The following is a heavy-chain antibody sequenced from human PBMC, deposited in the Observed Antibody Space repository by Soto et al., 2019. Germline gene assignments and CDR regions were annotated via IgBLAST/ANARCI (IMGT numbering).Heavy chain of an antibody. Sequence: GGSLRLSCAASGFPFNNAWINWVRQVPGKGLEWVGRVKSKADGGSGDYAAPVKGRFVVSRDDSKDIVYLQMNSLKIEDTGVYYCTTDSRTTLPEIRFDYWGHETQVTVSS. D-gene: IGHD1-26*01. V-gene: IGHV3-15*07. CDR2: VKSKADGGSG. CDR1: GFPFNNAW. CDR3: TTDSRTTLPEIRFDY. J-gene: IGHJ4*01.